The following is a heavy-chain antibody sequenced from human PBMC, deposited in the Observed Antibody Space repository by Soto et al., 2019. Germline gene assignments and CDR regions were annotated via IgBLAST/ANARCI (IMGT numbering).Heavy chain of an antibody. CDR2: IDPSDSYP. V-gene: IGHV5-10-1*01. CDR1: GYSFASYW. J-gene: IGHJ5*02. Sequence: LGESLKISCKGSGYSFASYWINWLRQMPGKGLEWMGRIDPSDSYPNYSPSFQGHVTISADKSTSTAYLQWSSLKASDTAVYYCVRQGHEALVEKGMVVDCFDTWGQGTLVTVSS. D-gene: IGHD2-15*01. CDR3: VRQGHEALVEKGMVVDCFDT.